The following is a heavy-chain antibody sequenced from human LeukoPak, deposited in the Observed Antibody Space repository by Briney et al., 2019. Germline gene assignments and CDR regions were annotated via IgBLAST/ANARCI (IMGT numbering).Heavy chain of an antibody. V-gene: IGHV1-2*02. Sequence: GASVNVSCKASGYTFTGYYMHWMRQAPGQGPEWMGWINCNSGDTIYAQKFQGRVTMTRDTSISTAYMELSRLTYDDTAVYYCARNGEIWGQGTLVTVSS. CDR3: ARNGEI. CDR1: GYTFTGYY. CDR2: INCNSGDT. J-gene: IGHJ4*02. D-gene: IGHD3-10*01.